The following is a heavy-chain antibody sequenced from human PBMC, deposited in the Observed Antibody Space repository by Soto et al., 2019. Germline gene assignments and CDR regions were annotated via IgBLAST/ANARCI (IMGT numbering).Heavy chain of an antibody. V-gene: IGHV3-21*01. J-gene: IGHJ4*02. D-gene: IGHD5-18*01. CDR2: ISSSSSYI. CDR1: GFTFSSYS. CDR3: ARDPSYSYGFFDY. Sequence: SGGSLRLSCAASGFTFSSYSMNWVRQAPGKGLEWVSSISSSSSYIYYADSVKGRFTISRDNAKNSLYLQMNSLRAEDTAVYYCARDPSYSYGFFDYWGQGTLVTVSS.